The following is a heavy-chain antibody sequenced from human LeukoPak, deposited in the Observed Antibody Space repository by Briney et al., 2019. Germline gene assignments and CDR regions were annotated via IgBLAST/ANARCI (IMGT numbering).Heavy chain of an antibody. D-gene: IGHD6-19*01. CDR3: ARDPGVRWLVGFDY. V-gene: IGHV3-33*01. CDR1: GFTFSTYG. Sequence: PGGSLRLSCAVSGFTFSTYGMHWARQAPGKGLEWVAVVWYDGSNKYYADSVKGRFTISRDNSKNTLYLEMSSLRAEDTAVYYCARDPGVRWLVGFDYWGQGTLVTVSS. J-gene: IGHJ4*02. CDR2: VWYDGSNK.